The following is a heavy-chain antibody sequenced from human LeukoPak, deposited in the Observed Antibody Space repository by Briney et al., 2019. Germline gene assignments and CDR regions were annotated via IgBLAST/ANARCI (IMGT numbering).Heavy chain of an antibody. V-gene: IGHV3-48*03. D-gene: IGHD1-26*01. CDR1: GFTFSSYE. CDR2: ISSSGSTI. Sequence: GGSLRLSCAASGFTFSSYEMNWVRQAPGKGLEWVSYISSSGSTIYYADSVKGRFTISRDNAKNSLYLQMNSLRAEDTAGYYCARGNLVLAQPDSGTYYETLDYWGQGTLVTVSS. J-gene: IGHJ4*02. CDR3: ARGNLVLAQPDSGTYYETLDY.